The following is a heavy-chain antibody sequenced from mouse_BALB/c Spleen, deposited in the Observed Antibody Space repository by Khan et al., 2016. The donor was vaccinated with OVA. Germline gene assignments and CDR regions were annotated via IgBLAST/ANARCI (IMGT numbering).Heavy chain of an antibody. CDR3: ARHLPSSGYAMDY. Sequence: VQLQESGPGLVAPSQSLSITCTISGFSLTSYGVHWVRQPPGKGLEWLVVIWSDGSTTYNSALKSRLSISKDNSKSQVFLKMNSLQTDDTAMYYCARHLPSSGYAMDYWGQGTSVTVSS. J-gene: IGHJ4*01. CDR2: IWSDGST. V-gene: IGHV2-6-1*01. D-gene: IGHD3-1*01. CDR1: GFSLTSYG.